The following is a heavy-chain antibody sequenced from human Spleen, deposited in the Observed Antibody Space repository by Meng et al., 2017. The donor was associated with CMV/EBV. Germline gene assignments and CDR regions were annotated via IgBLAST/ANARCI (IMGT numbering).Heavy chain of an antibody. CDR3: ARAQVYYFDS. Sequence: GESLKISCVASGFTFDDYAMHWVRQRPGKGLEWVSSISSSSSYIYYADSVKGRFTISRDNAKNSLYLQMSSLRAEDTAVYYCARAQVYYFDSWGQGTLVTVSS. V-gene: IGHV3-21*01. CDR1: GFTFDDYA. J-gene: IGHJ4*02. D-gene: IGHD2-8*01. CDR2: ISSSSSYI.